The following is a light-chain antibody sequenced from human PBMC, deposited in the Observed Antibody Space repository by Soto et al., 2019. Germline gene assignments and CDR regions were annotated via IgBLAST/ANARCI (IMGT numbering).Light chain of an antibody. CDR2: EGS. CDR3: CSYAGINTPYV. CDR1: SRDVGSYNL. Sequence: QSVQTQPAYVCGSPGQSITISCTGTSRDVGSYNLVSWYQQHPGKAPKLMIYEGSKRPSGVSNRFSGFKSGNTASLTISGLQAEDEADYYCCSYAGINTPYVFGTGTKVTVL. V-gene: IGLV2-23*01. J-gene: IGLJ1*01.